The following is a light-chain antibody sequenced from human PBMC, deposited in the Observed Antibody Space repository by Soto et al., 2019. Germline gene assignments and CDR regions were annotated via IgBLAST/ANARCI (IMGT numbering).Light chain of an antibody. CDR2: EGS. CDR1: SSDVGSYNS. J-gene: IGLJ1*01. CDR3: CSYAGNPYV. Sequence: QSALTQPASVSGSPGQSFAISCTGTSSDVGSYNSVSWYQQHPGKAPKLMIYEGSKRPSGVSDRFSGSKSGNTASLTISGLQAEDEADYYCCSYAGNPYVFGTGTKVTVL. V-gene: IGLV2-23*01.